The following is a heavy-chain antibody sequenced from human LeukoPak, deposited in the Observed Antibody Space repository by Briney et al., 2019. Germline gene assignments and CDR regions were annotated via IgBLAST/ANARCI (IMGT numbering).Heavy chain of an antibody. D-gene: IGHD3-10*01. CDR1: GYTFTSYD. CDR3: ARLADYYYGSGSYYDGGGWFDP. J-gene: IGHJ5*02. V-gene: IGHV1-8*01. CDR2: MNPNSGNT. Sequence: GASVEVSCKASGYTFTSYDINWVRQAPGQGLEWMGWMNPNSGNTVYAQKFQGRVTMTRNTSISTAYMELSSLRSEDTAVYYCARLADYYYGSGSYYDGGGWFDPWGQGTLVTVSS.